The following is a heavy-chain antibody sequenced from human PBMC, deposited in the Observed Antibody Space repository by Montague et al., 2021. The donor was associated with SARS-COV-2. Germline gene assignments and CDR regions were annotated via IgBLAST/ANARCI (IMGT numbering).Heavy chain of an antibody. CDR2: ISSSSSYI. D-gene: IGHD3-9*01. Sequence: SLRLSCAASGFTFSSYSMNWVRQAPGKGLEWVSSISSSSSYIYYADSVKGRFTISRDNAKNPLYLQMNSLRAEDMAVYYCARVKELEYDILTGYYGGYYYYGMDVWGQGTTVTVSS. V-gene: IGHV3-21*01. J-gene: IGHJ6*02. CDR3: ARVKELEYDILTGYYGGYYYYGMDV. CDR1: GFTFSSYS.